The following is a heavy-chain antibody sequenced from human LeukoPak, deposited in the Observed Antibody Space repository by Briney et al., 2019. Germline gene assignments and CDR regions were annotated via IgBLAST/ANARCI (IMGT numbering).Heavy chain of an antibody. CDR1: GFTFTNHW. V-gene: IGHV3-74*01. CDR2: VNHDGTRM. D-gene: IGHD2-2*01. CDR3: VREGEQGLFCGSTSCFVY. Sequence: GGSLRLSCAASGFTFTNHWMHWVRQGPGKGLAWGSRVNHDGTRMTYADAVRGRFTISRDNAKNTVYLQMNSLRDEDTAVYYCVREGEQGLFCGSTSCFVYWGQGTLVTVSS. J-gene: IGHJ4*02.